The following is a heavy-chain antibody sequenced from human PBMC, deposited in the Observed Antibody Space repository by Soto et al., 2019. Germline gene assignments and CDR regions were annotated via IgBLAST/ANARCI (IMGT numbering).Heavy chain of an antibody. CDR1: GYTFTGYY. CDR2: INPNSGGT. J-gene: IGHJ6*02. Sequence: ASVKVSCKASGYTFTGYYMRWVRQAPGQGLEWMGWINPNSGGTNYAQKFQGWVTMTRDTSISTAYMELSRLRSDDTAVYYCARGARRRGYYYGMDVWGQGTTVTVSS. V-gene: IGHV1-2*04. D-gene: IGHD6-6*01. CDR3: ARGARRRGYYYGMDV.